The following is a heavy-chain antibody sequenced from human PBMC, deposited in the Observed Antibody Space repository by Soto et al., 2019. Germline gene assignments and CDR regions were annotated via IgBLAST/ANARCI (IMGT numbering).Heavy chain of an antibody. D-gene: IGHD1-26*01. J-gene: IGHJ4*02. CDR2: VNPNSGST. CDR1: GYTFTGYY. Sequence: GASVKVSCKASGYTFTGYYMHWVRQAPGQGLEWMGWVNPNSGSTNYAQKFQGRVTMTRDTSISTAYMELSRLRSDDTAVYYCARDPGKWELPIWGQGTLVNVAS. CDR3: ARDPGKWELPI. V-gene: IGHV1-2*02.